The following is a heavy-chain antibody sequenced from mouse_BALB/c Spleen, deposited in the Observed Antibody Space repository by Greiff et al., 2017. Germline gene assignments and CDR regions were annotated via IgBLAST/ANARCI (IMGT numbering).Heavy chain of an antibody. J-gene: IGHJ4*01. D-gene: IGHD1-1*01. CDR1: GFTFSSYA. CDR2: ISSGGST. Sequence: EVQGVESGGGLVKPGGSLKLSCAASGFTFSSYAMSWVRQTPEKRLEWVASISSGGSTYYPDSVKGRFTISRDNARNILYLQMSSLRSEDTAMYYCANYYGSSYYAMDYWGQGTSVTVSS. CDR3: ANYYGSSYYAMDY. V-gene: IGHV5-6-5*01.